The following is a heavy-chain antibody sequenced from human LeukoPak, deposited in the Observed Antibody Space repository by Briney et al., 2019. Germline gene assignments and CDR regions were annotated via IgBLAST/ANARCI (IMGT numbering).Heavy chain of an antibody. D-gene: IGHD3-10*01. V-gene: IGHV3-30*03. CDR2: ISYDGSNK. CDR3: ARSVRRGQNWFDP. Sequence: GGSLRLSCAASGFTFSSYGMHWVRQTPGKGLEWVAVISYDGSNKYYVDSVKGRFTISRDNAKNSLYLQMNSLRAEDTAVYYCARSVRRGQNWFDPWGQGTLVTVSS. CDR1: GFTFSSYG. J-gene: IGHJ5*02.